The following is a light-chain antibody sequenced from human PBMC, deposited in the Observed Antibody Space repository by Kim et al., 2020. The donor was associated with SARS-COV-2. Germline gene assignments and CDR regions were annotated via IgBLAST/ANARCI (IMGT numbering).Light chain of an antibody. J-gene: IGKJ2*03. Sequence: DIVMTQSPDSLAVSLGERATLNCKSSQTVLYNSNNKNYLAWYQQKPGQAPKLLIYWASIRESGVSDRFSGSGSETDFTLTISSLLAEDVAVYYCQQYYSTPPSFGQGTKLEI. CDR1: QTVLYNSNNKNY. CDR2: WAS. V-gene: IGKV4-1*01. CDR3: QQYYSTPPS.